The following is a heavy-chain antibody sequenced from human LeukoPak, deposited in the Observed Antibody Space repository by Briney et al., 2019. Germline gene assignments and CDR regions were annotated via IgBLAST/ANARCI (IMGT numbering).Heavy chain of an antibody. CDR3: ATLGEYYDSSGYYYN. V-gene: IGHV4-39*01. Sequence: SETLSLTCAVSGGSISSTKTCGDWIRQPPGKGMEWIGTICYTGNTYYKPSLKSRVTISVDSSKNQFSLKLNSLIAADTAVYYCATLGEYYDSSGYYYNWGQGTLVTVSS. CDR1: GGSISSTKTC. D-gene: IGHD3-22*01. J-gene: IGHJ4*02. CDR2: ICYTGNT.